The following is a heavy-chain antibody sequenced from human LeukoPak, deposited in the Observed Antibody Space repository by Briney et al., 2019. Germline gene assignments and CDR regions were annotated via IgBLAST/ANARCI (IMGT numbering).Heavy chain of an antibody. J-gene: IGHJ4*02. D-gene: IGHD5-24*01. CDR3: ARYEMATIQGIDY. CDR2: INPNSGGT. CDR1: GYTFTGYY. Sequence: ASVKVSCKASGYTFTGYYMRWVRQAPGQGLEWMGRINPNSGGTNYAQKFQGRVTMTRDTSISTAYMELSRLRSDDTAVYCCARYEMATIQGIDYWGQGTLVTVSS. V-gene: IGHV1-2*02.